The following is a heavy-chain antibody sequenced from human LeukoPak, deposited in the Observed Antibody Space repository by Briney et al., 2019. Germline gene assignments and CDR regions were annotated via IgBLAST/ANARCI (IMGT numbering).Heavy chain of an antibody. D-gene: IGHD1-26*01. CDR2: IIPIFGTA. CDR1: GGTFSSYA. J-gene: IGHJ5*02. CDR3: ARNGNSGSYSSWFDP. V-gene: IGHV1-69*05. Sequence: SVKVSCKASGGTFSSYAISWVRQAPGQGLEWMGGIIPIFGTANYAQKFQGRVTITTDESTSTAYMELSSLRSEDTAVYYCARNGNSGSYSSWFDPWGQGTLVTASS.